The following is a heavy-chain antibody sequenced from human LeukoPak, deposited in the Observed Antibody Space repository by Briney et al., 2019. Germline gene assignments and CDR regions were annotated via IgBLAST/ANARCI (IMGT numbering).Heavy chain of an antibody. CDR1: GFTFSSDW. J-gene: IGHJ4*02. CDR2: IKEDGSES. CDR3: ARFPRDPWRFDY. Sequence: PGGSPRLSCVVSGFTFSSDWMTWVRQAPGKGLEWVANIKEDGSESYYVDSVKGRFTISRDNTKNSLYLQMNSLRAEDTAVYYCARFPRDPWRFDYWGQGTLVSVSS. V-gene: IGHV3-7*03. D-gene: IGHD5-12*01.